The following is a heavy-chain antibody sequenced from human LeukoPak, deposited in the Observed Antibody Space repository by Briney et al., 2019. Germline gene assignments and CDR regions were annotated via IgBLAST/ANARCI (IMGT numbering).Heavy chain of an antibody. CDR3: ARQTGSGLFILP. CDR2: IYYSGNT. D-gene: IGHD3/OR15-3a*01. J-gene: IGHJ4*02. V-gene: IGHV4-39*01. Sequence: SETLSLTCTVSGVSISSSNSYWGWIRQPPRKGLEWIGSIYYSGNTYYNASLKSQVSISIDTSKNQFSLRLTSVTAADTAVYYCARQTGSGLFILPGGQGTLVTVSS. CDR1: GVSISSSNSY.